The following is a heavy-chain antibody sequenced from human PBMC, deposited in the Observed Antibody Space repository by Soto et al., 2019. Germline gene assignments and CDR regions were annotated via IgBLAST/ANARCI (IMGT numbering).Heavy chain of an antibody. CDR1: GFTFSTYA. V-gene: IGHV3-23*01. Sequence: EVQLLESGGGLVQPGGSLKLSCAASGFTFSTYAISWVRQAPGKGLEWVSIISGTGDTAYYADSVKGRFTVSRDNYKNTLDLQMNSLRAEDAAVYYCARGSSPVSSFYGVGVWGQGTSVTVSS. CDR2: ISGTGDTA. J-gene: IGHJ6*02. CDR3: ARGSSPVSSFYGVGV.